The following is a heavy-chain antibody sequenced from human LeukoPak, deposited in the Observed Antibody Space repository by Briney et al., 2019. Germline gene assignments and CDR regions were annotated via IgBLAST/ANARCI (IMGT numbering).Heavy chain of an antibody. Sequence: GASVKVSCKASGYTFTSYAKNWVRQAPGQGREWMGWINTNTGSPTYAHAFTPRFVFSLDPSLSPAYLQISSLKAEDTAVYFCACYDCGDYWGQGTLVTVSS. D-gene: IGHD2-2*01. CDR1: GYTFTSYA. CDR3: ACYDCGDY. CDR2: INTNTGSP. J-gene: IGHJ4*02. V-gene: IGHV7-4-1*02.